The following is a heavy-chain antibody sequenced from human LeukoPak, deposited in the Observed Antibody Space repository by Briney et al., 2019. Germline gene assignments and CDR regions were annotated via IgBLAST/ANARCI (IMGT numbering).Heavy chain of an antibody. CDR3: AKGGGGTNYYYMDV. CDR2: ISWNSGSI. D-gene: IGHD1-1*01. V-gene: IGHV3-9*03. Sequence: GGSLRLSCAASRFIFSNYGMHWVRQAPGKGLEWVSGISWNSGSIGYADSVKGRFTISRDNAKNFLYLQMNSLRAEDMALYYCAKGGGGTNYYYMDVWGKGTTVTVSS. CDR1: RFIFSNYG. J-gene: IGHJ6*03.